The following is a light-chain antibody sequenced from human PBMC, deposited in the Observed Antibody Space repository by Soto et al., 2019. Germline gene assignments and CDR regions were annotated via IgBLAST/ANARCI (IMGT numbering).Light chain of an antibody. CDR3: QQYNNWPPVT. CDR1: QTVSSN. Sequence: EIVMTQSPATLSVSPGERATLSCRASQTVSSNLAWYQQKPGQAPRLLIYGASTRATGIPARFSGSGSGTEFTLTISRLQSEDFAVYYCQQYNNWPPVTFGQGTKVEIK. V-gene: IGKV3-15*01. J-gene: IGKJ1*01. CDR2: GAS.